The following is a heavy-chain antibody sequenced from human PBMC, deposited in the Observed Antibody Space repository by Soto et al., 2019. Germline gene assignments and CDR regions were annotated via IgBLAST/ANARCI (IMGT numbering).Heavy chain of an antibody. CDR1: CDTLTSCG. J-gene: IGHJ4*02. V-gene: IGHV1-69*13. Sequence: ASVKVSCNASCDTLTSCGISWVRQSPVQGLEWMGGIIPNFGTTNYAQKLQGRVTITADESTSTAYMELSSLRSEDTAVYYCARDLRYGDSEEISTFDYWRQGTLVTVSS. CDR3: ARDLRYGDSEEISTFDY. CDR2: IIPNFGTT. D-gene: IGHD4-17*01.